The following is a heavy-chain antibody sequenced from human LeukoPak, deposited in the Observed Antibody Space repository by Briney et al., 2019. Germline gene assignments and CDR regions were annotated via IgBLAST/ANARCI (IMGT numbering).Heavy chain of an antibody. Sequence: GGSLRLSCAASGFTFSTYNMNWVRQAPGKGLEWVSSISSSSSYIHYADSVEGRFTISRDNAKNSLYLQMSSLRAEDTALYYCARGPPLFDPWGQGTLVTVSS. V-gene: IGHV3-21*01. J-gene: IGHJ5*02. CDR2: ISSSSSYI. CDR3: ARGPPLFDP. CDR1: GFTFSTYN.